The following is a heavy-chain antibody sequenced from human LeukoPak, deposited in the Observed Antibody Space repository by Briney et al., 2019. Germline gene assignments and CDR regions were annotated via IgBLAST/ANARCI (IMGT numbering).Heavy chain of an antibody. V-gene: IGHV3-23*01. J-gene: IGHJ4*02. D-gene: IGHD6-19*01. Sequence: GGSPRLSCAASGFSFGYYWMSWVRQAPGKGLEWVSTLSGSGGSTYYADSVKGRFTISRDNSKNTLYLQMNSLRAEDTAVYYCAKDKGALSKQSSGWYYWGQGTLVTVSS. CDR1: GFSFGYYW. CDR3: AKDKGALSKQSSGWYY. CDR2: LSGSGGST.